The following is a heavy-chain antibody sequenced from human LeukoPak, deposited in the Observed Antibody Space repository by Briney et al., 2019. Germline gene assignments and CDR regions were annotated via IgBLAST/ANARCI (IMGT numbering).Heavy chain of an antibody. CDR2: IYSDGTT. Sequence: GGSLRLSCAASGFTFSSYAMSWVRQAPGEGLEWVSVIYSDGTTYNADSVKGRFTISRDNSKNTLYLQINSLRAEDTAVYYCAKPGNYGSLYSFDSWGQGTLVTVSS. J-gene: IGHJ4*02. CDR1: GFTFSSYA. CDR3: AKPGNYGSLYSFDS. V-gene: IGHV3-23*03. D-gene: IGHD3-10*01.